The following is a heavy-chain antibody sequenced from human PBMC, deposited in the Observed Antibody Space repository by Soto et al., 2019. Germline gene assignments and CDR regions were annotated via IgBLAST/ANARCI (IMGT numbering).Heavy chain of an antibody. J-gene: IGHJ6*03. CDR1: GGSFSGYY. V-gene: IGHV4-34*01. Sequence: QVQLQQWGAGLLKPSETLSLTCAVYGGSFSGYYWSWIRQPPGKGLEWIGEINHSGSTNYNPSLKSRVTISVDTSKNQCSLNLSSVTAADTAVYYCARGGPYGSGSYYKSYYYYYMDVWGKGTTVTVSS. D-gene: IGHD3-10*01. CDR3: ARGGPYGSGSYYKSYYYYYMDV. CDR2: INHSGST.